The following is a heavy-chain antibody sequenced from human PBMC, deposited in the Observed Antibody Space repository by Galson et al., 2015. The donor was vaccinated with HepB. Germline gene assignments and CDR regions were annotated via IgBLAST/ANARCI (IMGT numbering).Heavy chain of an antibody. D-gene: IGHD2-2*01. CDR3: ARGHCSGTSCI. CDR2: ISWNSGSI. J-gene: IGHJ4*02. Sequence: SLRVSCAASGFTFDDYAMHWVRQAPGKGLEWVSGISWNSGSIGYADSVKGRFTISRDNAKNSLYLQMNSLRAEDTAVYYCARGHCSGTSCIWGQGTLVTVSS. CDR1: GFTFDDYA. V-gene: IGHV3-9*01.